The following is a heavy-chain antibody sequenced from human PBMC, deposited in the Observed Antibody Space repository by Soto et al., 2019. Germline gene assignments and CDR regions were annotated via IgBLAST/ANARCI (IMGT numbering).Heavy chain of an antibody. CDR3: AGLPAGDDFDY. Sequence: GGSLRLSCAASGFTFSDYYMSWIRQAPGKGLEWVSYISSSGSTIYYADSVKGRFTISRDNAKNSLYLQMNSLRAEDAAVYYCAGLPAGDDFDYWGQGTLVTVSS. CDR2: ISSSGSTI. J-gene: IGHJ4*02. V-gene: IGHV3-11*01. CDR1: GFTFSDYY. D-gene: IGHD2-2*01.